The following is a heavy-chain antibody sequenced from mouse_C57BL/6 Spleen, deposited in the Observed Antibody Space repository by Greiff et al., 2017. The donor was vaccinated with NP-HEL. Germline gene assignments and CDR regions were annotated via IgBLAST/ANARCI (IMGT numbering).Heavy chain of an antibody. D-gene: IGHD2-10*01. CDR1: GYTFTDYY. CDR2: INPNNGGT. V-gene: IGHV1-26*01. Sequence: EVQLQQSGPELVKPGASVKISCKASGYTFTDYYMNWVKQSHGKSLEWIGDINPNNGGTSYNQKFKGKATLTVDKSSSTAYMELRSLTSEGSAVYYWAGLLHYYAMDYWGQGTSVTVSS. J-gene: IGHJ4*01. CDR3: AGLLHYYAMDY.